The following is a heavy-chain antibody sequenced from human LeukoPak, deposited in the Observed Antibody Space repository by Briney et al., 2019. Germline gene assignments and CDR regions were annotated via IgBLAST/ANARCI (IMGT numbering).Heavy chain of an antibody. CDR2: ISGSGGST. CDR3: AKREEYDGFQH. V-gene: IGHV3-23*01. CDR1: GFTFSSYA. D-gene: IGHD3-3*01. Sequence: GRSLRLSCAASGFTFSSYAMSWVRQAPGKGLEWVSAISGSGGSTYYADSAKGRFTISRDNSKNTLYLQMNSLRAEDAAVYYCAKREEYDGFQHWGQGTLVAASS. J-gene: IGHJ1*01.